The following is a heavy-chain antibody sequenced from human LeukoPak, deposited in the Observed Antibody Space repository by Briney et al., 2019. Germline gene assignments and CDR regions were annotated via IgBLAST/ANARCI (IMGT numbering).Heavy chain of an antibody. V-gene: IGHV3-53*01. Sequence: GGSLRLSSAASGFTVSSNYMSWVRQAPGKGLEWVSVIFSGGTTYYADSVKGRFTISRHNSENTLYLQMNSLRAEDTAVYYCARPTYSGSYYRFDYWGQGTLVTVSS. CDR3: ARPTYSGSYYRFDY. CDR2: IFSGGTT. CDR1: GFTVSSNY. D-gene: IGHD1-26*01. J-gene: IGHJ4*02.